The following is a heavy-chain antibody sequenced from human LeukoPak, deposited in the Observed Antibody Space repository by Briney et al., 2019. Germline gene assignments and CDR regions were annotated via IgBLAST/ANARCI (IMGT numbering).Heavy chain of an antibody. CDR3: ARRHSSGWYLSY. J-gene: IGHJ4*02. D-gene: IGHD6-13*01. Sequence: SETLSLTCTVSGGSISSYYWRWIRQPPGKGLEWIGYIYYSGSTNYNPSLKRRVTISVDTSKNQFSLKLSSGTAADTAVYYCARRHSSGWYLSYWGQGTLVTVSS. CDR2: IYYSGST. CDR1: GGSISSYY. V-gene: IGHV4-59*08.